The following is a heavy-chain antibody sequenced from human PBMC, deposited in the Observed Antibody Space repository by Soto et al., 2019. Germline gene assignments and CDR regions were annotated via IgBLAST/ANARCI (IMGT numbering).Heavy chain of an antibody. J-gene: IGHJ6*03. CDR2: MNPNSGNT. CDR1: GYTFTSYD. CDR3: ARNYDFWSGPYYMDV. V-gene: IGHV1-8*01. Sequence: GASVKVSCTASGYTFTSYDINWVRQATGQGLEWMGWMNPNSGNTGYAQKFQGRVTMTRNTSISTAYMELSSLRSEDTAVYYCARNYDFWSGPYYMDVWGKGTTVTVSS. D-gene: IGHD3-3*01.